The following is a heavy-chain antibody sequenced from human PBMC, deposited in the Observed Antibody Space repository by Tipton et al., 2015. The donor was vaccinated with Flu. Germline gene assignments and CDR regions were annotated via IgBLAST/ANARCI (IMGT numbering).Heavy chain of an antibody. D-gene: IGHD1-26*01. Sequence: TLSLTCAVSGYSISSGYYWGWIRQPPGKGLEWIGSIYHSGSTYYNPSLKSRVTISVDTSKNQFPLKLSSVTAADTAVYYCARQLSVGATSGFDYWSQGTLVTVSS. J-gene: IGHJ4*02. V-gene: IGHV4-38-2*01. CDR3: ARQLSVGATSGFDY. CDR2: IYHSGST. CDR1: GYSISSGYY.